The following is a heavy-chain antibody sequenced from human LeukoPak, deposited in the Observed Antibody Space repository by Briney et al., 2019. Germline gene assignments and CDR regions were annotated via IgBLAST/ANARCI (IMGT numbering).Heavy chain of an antibody. CDR1: GGSISSYY. V-gene: IGHV4-4*07. CDR2: IYTSGST. Sequence: SETLSLTCTVSGGSISSYYWSWIRQPAGKGLEWIGRIYTSGSTNYNPSLKSRVTMSVDTSKNQFSLKLSSVTAADTAVYYCARDEQQLVPRGMDVWGQGTTVTISS. D-gene: IGHD6-13*01. CDR3: ARDEQQLVPRGMDV. J-gene: IGHJ6*02.